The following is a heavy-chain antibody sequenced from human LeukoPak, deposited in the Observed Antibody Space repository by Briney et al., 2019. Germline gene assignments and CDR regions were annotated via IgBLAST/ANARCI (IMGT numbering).Heavy chain of an antibody. Sequence: GGSLRLSWAASGFTFSSFEMNWVRQAPGERLELVSYISGSGNIVRYPDSVKGRFTLSRDNAQHSVYLQMNSLRVEDTAVYYCVGIVVLVAADGDESYWGEGTLVTVSA. V-gene: IGHV3-48*03. CDR3: VGIVVLVAADGDESY. CDR2: ISGSGNIV. J-gene: IGHJ4*02. CDR1: GFTFSSFE. D-gene: IGHD2-15*01.